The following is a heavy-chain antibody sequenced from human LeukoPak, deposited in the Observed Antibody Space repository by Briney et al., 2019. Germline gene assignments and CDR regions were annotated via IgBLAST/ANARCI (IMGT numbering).Heavy chain of an antibody. V-gene: IGHV3-30*04. Sequence: GGSLRLSCAASGFTFSSYAMHWVRQAPGKGLEWVAIISYDGSSKYYADSVKGRFTISRDDSRNTLYLQMNSLRPEDAAVYYCARESTAMVFFWDGFDIWGQGTMVTVSS. CDR3: ARESTAMVFFWDGFDI. D-gene: IGHD5-18*01. J-gene: IGHJ3*02. CDR2: ISYDGSSK. CDR1: GFTFSSYA.